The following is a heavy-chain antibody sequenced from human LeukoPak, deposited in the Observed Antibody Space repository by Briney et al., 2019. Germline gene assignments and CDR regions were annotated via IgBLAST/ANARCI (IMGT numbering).Heavy chain of an antibody. Sequence: GASVKVSCKTSGYTFTGYYIHWVRQAPGQGLEWMGWINPNSGDTNYAQNFQGRVTLTRDTSISTAYMELSRLRSDDTAVYYCAREVEYCSGGSCYWFDPWGQGTLVTVSS. CDR2: INPNSGDT. CDR1: GYTFTGYY. CDR3: AREVEYCSGGSCYWFDP. V-gene: IGHV1-2*02. D-gene: IGHD2-15*01. J-gene: IGHJ5*02.